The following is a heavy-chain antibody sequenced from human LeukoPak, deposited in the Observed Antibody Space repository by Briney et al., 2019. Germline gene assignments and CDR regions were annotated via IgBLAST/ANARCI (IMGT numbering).Heavy chain of an antibody. D-gene: IGHD5-18*01. J-gene: IGHJ4*02. Sequence: GRSLRLSCAASGFTFSTYAIHWVRQAPGKGLEWVAGISYHGSNKYYADSVTGRFTISRDNSKNTVYLQMSSLRPEDTAVYYCARAMGGFTYGYPSDYWGQGTPVTVSS. V-gene: IGHV3-30*04. CDR2: ISYHGSNK. CDR1: GFTFSTYA. CDR3: ARAMGGFTYGYPSDY.